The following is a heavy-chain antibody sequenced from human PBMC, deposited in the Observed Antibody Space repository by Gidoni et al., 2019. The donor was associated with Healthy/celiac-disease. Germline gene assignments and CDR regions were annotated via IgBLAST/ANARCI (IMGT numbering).Heavy chain of an antibody. D-gene: IGHD6-19*01. CDR1: GFTFRSYG. J-gene: IGHJ4*02. CDR2: IWYDGSNK. Sequence: QVQLVESGGGVVQPGRSLRLSCAASGFTFRSYGMHWVRQAPGKGLEWVAVIWYDGSNKYYADSVKGRFTISRDNSKNTLYLQMNSLRAEDTAVYYCARDEGSGWFGSFGYWGQGTLVTVSS. V-gene: IGHV3-33*01. CDR3: ARDEGSGWFGSFGY.